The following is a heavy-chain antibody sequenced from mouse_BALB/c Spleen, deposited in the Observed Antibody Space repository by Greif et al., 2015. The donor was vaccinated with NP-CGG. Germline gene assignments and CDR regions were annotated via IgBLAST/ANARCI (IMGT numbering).Heavy chain of an antibody. CDR1: GYTFSSYW. CDR2: ILPGSGST. D-gene: IGHD2-3*01. V-gene: IGHV1-9*01. Sequence: QVQLQQSGAELMKPGASVKISCKATGYTFSSYWIEWVKQRPGHGLEWIGEILPGSGSTNYNEKFKGKATFTADTSSNTAYMQLSSLTSEDSAVYYCARGVGYLYYFDYWGQGTTLTVSS. J-gene: IGHJ2*01. CDR3: ARGVGYLYYFDY.